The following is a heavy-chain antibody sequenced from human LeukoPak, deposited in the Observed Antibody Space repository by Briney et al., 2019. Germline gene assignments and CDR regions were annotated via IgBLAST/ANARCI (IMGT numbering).Heavy chain of an antibody. Sequence: PGGSLRLSCAASGFTFSSYWMYWVRQAPGKGLMWVSRINSDARNTNYADSVQGRFTISRDNAKNTLYLQMNSLRVEDTAVYYCASGIGVGDSFDSWGQGTMVTVSS. J-gene: IGHJ3*02. CDR3: ASGIGVGDSFDS. D-gene: IGHD3-3*01. CDR2: INSDARNT. CDR1: GFTFSSYW. V-gene: IGHV3-74*01.